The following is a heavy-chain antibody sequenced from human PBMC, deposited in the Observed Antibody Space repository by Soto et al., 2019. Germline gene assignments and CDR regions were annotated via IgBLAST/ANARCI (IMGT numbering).Heavy chain of an antibody. J-gene: IGHJ5*02. CDR3: ASSGRQQLVRRNWFDL. CDR1: GGSFSAYY. Sequence: QVQLQQWGAGLLKPSETLSLTCAVYGGSFSAYYWTWIRQPPGKELEWIGEINPSGSTNYNPSLKSRVTISVDASKNQFSLKLSSVTAEDTAVYYCASSGRQQLVRRNWFDLWGQGTLVTVSS. V-gene: IGHV4-34*01. D-gene: IGHD6-13*01. CDR2: INPSGST.